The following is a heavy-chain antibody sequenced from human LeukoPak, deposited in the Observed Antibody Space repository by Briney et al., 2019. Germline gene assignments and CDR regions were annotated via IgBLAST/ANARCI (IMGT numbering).Heavy chain of an antibody. CDR1: GFTFSRYD. CDR3: GQDQEAAVVK. Sequence: PGGSLRLSCAASGFTFSRYDMHWVRQAPGKGLEWVAYIRYDGSVKYYGDSVKGRFTISRDNSKNTLYLQMNSLRTEDTAVFHCGQDQEAAVVKWGQGALVTVSS. V-gene: IGHV3-30*02. J-gene: IGHJ4*02. CDR2: IRYDGSVK. D-gene: IGHD6-13*01.